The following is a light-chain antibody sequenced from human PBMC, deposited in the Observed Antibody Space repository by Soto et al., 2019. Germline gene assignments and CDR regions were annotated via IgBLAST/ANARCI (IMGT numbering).Light chain of an antibody. CDR3: QQLNSLPIT. J-gene: IGKJ5*01. V-gene: IGKV1-9*01. CDR1: QDIRSY. Sequence: DIQLTQAPSFLSASAGDTVTINFRASQDIRSYLAWYQQKAGRAPKLLIYAASTLQSEVPSRFSGSGSGTEFPLTISSLQPEDFATYYCQQLNSLPITFGQGTRLEIK. CDR2: AAS.